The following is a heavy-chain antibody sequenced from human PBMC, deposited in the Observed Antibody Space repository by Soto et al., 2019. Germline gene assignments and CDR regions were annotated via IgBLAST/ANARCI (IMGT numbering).Heavy chain of an antibody. CDR3: ARERYYYGSGDY. Sequence: EVQVVESGGGLVQPGGSLRLSCAASGFTFSSYWMSWVRQAPGKGLEWVASIKEDGSEKNYVDSVKGQFTISRDNAKNSLYLQMNSLRAEDTAVYYCARERYYYGSGDYWGQGTLVTVSS. J-gene: IGHJ4*02. V-gene: IGHV3-7*01. CDR1: GFTFSSYW. CDR2: IKEDGSEK. D-gene: IGHD3-10*01.